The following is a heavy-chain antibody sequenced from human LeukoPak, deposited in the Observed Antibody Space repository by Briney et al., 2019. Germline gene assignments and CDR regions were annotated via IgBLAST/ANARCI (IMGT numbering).Heavy chain of an antibody. CDR2: ISYDGSNK. J-gene: IGHJ4*02. V-gene: IGHV3-30*04. D-gene: IGHD3-10*01. Sequence: GRSLRLSCAASGFTFSSYAMHWVRQAPGKGLEWVAVISYDGSNKYYADSVKGRFTISRDNSKNTLYLQMNSLRAEDTAVYYCARLGNYYGSGSYYKPPFDYWGQGTLVTVSS. CDR1: GFTFSSYA. CDR3: ARLGNYYGSGSYYKPPFDY.